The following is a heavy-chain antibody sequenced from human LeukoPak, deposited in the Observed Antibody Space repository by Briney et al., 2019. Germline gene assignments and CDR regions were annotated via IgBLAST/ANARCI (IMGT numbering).Heavy chain of an antibody. CDR2: INPNSGDT. V-gene: IGHV1-2*02. D-gene: IGHD6-19*01. CDR3: ARIAVAGHNWFDP. CDR1: GYTFTGYY. Sequence: ASVKVSCKASGYTFTGYYMHWVRQAPGQGLEWMGWINPNSGDTNYAQKFQGRVTMTRDTSISTAYMELSRLRSDDTAVYYCARIAVAGHNWFDPWGQGTLVTVSS. J-gene: IGHJ5*02.